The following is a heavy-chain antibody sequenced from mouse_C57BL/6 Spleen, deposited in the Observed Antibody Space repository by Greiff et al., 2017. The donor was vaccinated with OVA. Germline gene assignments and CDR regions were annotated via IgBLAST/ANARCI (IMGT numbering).Heavy chain of an antibody. Sequence: QVQLKQSGAELVKPGASVKISCKASGYAFSSYWMNWVKQRPGKGLEWIGQIYPGDGDTNYNGKFKGKATLTADKSSSTAYMQLSSLTSEDSAVYFCAREAGTDYAMDYWGQGTSVTVSS. CDR2: IYPGDGDT. V-gene: IGHV1-80*01. J-gene: IGHJ4*01. CDR1: GYAFSSYW. D-gene: IGHD4-1*01. CDR3: AREAGTDYAMDY.